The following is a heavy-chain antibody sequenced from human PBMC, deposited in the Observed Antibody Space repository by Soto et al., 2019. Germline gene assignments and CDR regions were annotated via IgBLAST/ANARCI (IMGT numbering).Heavy chain of an antibody. CDR3: AREGVSSSWYYYYAMDV. J-gene: IGHJ6*02. V-gene: IGHV4-61*03. D-gene: IGHD6-13*01. CDR2: IHYSGTT. Sequence: SETLSLTCTVSGVSISSPHHNWSWIRQYPGKGLEWIGYIHYSGTTNYNPSLKSRVAISVDTSKSHFSLKLSSVTAADTAVYYCAREGVSSSWYYYYAMDVWGQGTTVTVS. CDR1: GVSISSPHHN.